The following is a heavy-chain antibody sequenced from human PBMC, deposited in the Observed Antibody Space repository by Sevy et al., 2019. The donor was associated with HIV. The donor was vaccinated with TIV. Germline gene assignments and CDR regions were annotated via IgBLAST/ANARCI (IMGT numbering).Heavy chain of an antibody. CDR3: ATTKDYYENSGYPFDD. CDR1: GYTLTKLS. CDR2: FDPEDGGT. Sequence: ASVKVSCKVSGYTLTKLSMNWVRQAPGKGLEWMGTFDPEDGGTIYAQNFQGRVTMTEDTSTDTAYMELSSLRSEDTAVYYCATTKDYYENSGYPFDDWGQGTLVTVSS. D-gene: IGHD3-22*01. J-gene: IGHJ4*02. V-gene: IGHV1-24*01.